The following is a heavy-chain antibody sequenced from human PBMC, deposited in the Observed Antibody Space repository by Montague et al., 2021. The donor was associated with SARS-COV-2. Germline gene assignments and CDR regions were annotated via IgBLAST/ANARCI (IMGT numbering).Heavy chain of an antibody. Sequence: FLRLSCAASGFTFSSYSMNWVRQAPGKGLEWVSYISSSGSTIYYADSVKGRFTVSRGNAKNSLYLQMNSLRVEDTAVYYCATRGGIYYWGQGALVTVSS. V-gene: IGHV3-48*04. CDR2: ISSSGSTI. CDR1: GFTFSSYS. D-gene: IGHD6-13*01. CDR3: ATRGGIYY. J-gene: IGHJ4*02.